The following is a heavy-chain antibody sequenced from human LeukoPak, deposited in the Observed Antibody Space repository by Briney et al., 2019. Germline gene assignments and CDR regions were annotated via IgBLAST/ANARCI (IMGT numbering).Heavy chain of an antibody. CDR1: GFTFSTCA. V-gene: IGHV3-64D*09. Sequence: PGGSLRLSCSASGFTFSTCAMHWVRQAPGKGLEYVSGISSNGGSIYYADSVKGRFTISRDNSKNTLYLQMSSLRVEDTAVYYCVKVKGGYCFDYWGQGTLVTVSS. J-gene: IGHJ4*02. CDR2: ISSNGGSI. CDR3: VKVKGGYCFDY.